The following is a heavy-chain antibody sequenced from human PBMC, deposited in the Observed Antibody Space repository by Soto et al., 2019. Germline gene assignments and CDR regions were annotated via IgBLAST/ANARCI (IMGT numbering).Heavy chain of an antibody. Sequence: SETLSLTCTVSGGSIGSYYWSWIRQPPGKGLEWIGYIYYSGSTNYNPSLKSRVTISVDTSKNQFPLKLSSVTAADTAVYYCARDEGSSGYRDAFDIWGQGTMVTVSS. D-gene: IGHD3-22*01. CDR3: ARDEGSSGYRDAFDI. J-gene: IGHJ3*02. V-gene: IGHV4-59*01. CDR1: GGSIGSYY. CDR2: IYYSGST.